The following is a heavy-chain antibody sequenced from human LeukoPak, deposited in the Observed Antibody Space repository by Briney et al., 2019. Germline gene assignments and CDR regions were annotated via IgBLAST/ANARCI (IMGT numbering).Heavy chain of an antibody. D-gene: IGHD5-12*01. CDR2: ISSGSSTK. CDR1: GFTFNTYS. J-gene: IGHJ4*02. V-gene: IGHV3-48*04. CDR3: ARWVVATMFDY. Sequence: GGSLRLSCAASGFTFNTYSMNWVRQAPGKGLEWVSYISSGSSTKYYADSVKGRFTISRDNAKNSLYLQMNSLRAEDTAVYYCARWVVATMFDYWGPGTLVTVSS.